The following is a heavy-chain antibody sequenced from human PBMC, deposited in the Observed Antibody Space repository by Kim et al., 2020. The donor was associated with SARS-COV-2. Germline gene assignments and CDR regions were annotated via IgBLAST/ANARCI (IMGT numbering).Heavy chain of an antibody. CDR3: ARRSGSYANDY. J-gene: IGHJ4*02. CDR2: IYYSGST. V-gene: IGHV4-31*03. D-gene: IGHD1-26*01. CDR1: GDSITNNGYY. Sequence: SETLSLTCTVSGDSITNNGYYWSWLRQHPGEGLEYIGYIYYSGSTYYNPSLKDRVTISVDTSKNQFSLQINSVTAADTAAYYCARRSGSYANDYWGQGT.